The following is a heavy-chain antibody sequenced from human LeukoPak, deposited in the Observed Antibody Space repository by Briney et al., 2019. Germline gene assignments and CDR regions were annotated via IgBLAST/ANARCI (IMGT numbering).Heavy chain of an antibody. J-gene: IGHJ4*02. CDR3: AREDPGTGVPFDY. D-gene: IGHD1-1*01. V-gene: IGHV1-69*05. Sequence: ASVKVSCKASGGTFSSYAISWVRQAPGQGLEWMGGIIPIFGTANYAQKLQGRVTMTTDTSTSTAYMELRSLRSDDTAVYYCAREDPGTGVPFDYWGQGTLVTVSS. CDR2: IIPIFGTA. CDR1: GGTFSSYA.